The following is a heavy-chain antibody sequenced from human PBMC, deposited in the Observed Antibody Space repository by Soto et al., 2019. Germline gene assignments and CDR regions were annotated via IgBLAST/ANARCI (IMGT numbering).Heavy chain of an antibody. J-gene: IGHJ6*03. CDR1: GGSISSSSYY. Sequence: SETLSLTCTVSGGSISSSSYYWGWIRQPPGKGLEWIGSIYYSGSTYYNPSLKSRVTISVDTSKNQFSLKLSSVTAADTAVYYCASPKLITGTTYYYYYMDVWGKGTTVTVSS. D-gene: IGHD1-7*01. CDR3: ASPKLITGTTYYYYYMDV. CDR2: IYYSGST. V-gene: IGHV4-39*01.